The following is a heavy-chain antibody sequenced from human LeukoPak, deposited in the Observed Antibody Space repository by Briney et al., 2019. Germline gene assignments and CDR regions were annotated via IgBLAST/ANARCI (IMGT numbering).Heavy chain of an antibody. CDR2: ISSSGSTI. V-gene: IGHV3-48*03. J-gene: IGHJ4*02. Sequence: GGSLRLSCAASGFTFSSYEMNWVRQAPGKGLEWVSYISSSGSTIYYADSVKGRFTISRDNAENSLHLQMNSLRIEDTAIYYCATDIRAVGDSRYFDYWGQGVLVTVSS. D-gene: IGHD1-26*01. CDR3: ATDIRAVGDSRYFDY. CDR1: GFTFSSYE.